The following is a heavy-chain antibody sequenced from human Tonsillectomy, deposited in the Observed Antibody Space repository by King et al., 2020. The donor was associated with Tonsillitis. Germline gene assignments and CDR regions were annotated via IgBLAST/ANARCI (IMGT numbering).Heavy chain of an antibody. Sequence: VQLVESGGGFVQPGGSLRLSCAASGFTVSSNYISWVRQAPGKGLDWVSVIYSCGSTYYADSVKGRFTISRDNSKNSLYLQMNSLRAEDTAEYYCARGLRDNSGWYVDYWGEGTLVTVSS. CDR1: GFTVSSNY. V-gene: IGHV3-66*01. CDR3: ARGLRDNSGWYVDY. J-gene: IGHJ4*02. D-gene: IGHD6-19*01. CDR2: IYSCGST.